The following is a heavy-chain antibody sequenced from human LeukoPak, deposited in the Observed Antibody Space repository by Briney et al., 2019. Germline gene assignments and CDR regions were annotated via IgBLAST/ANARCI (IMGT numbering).Heavy chain of an antibody. Sequence: GASVKVSCKASGYTFTSFDINWERQATGQGPEWMGWMNPGSGNTGYAQRFRGRVTMTRDTSTSTAYLELSSLTSEDTAVYYCASHTYYLSSGSFGHWGQGTLVTVSS. CDR3: ASHTYYLSSGSFGH. CDR2: MNPGSGNT. J-gene: IGHJ4*02. V-gene: IGHV1-8*01. D-gene: IGHD3-10*01. CDR1: GYTFTSFD.